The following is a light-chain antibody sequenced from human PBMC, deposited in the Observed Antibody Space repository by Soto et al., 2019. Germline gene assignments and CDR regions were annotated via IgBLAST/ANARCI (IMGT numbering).Light chain of an antibody. CDR2: GAS. J-gene: IGKJ1*01. V-gene: IGKV3-15*01. CDR1: QSVRSN. Sequence: ELGMTQSPATLSVSPGERATVSCRASQSVRSNLAWYQQKPGQAPRLLIYGASTRATGIPARFSGSGSGTEFTLTISSLQSEDFEVCSCHQYNEWPPTFGQGTKVDIK. CDR3: HQYNEWPPT.